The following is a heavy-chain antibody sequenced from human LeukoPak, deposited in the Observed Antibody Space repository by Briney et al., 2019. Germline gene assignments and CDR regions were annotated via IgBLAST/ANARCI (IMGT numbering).Heavy chain of an antibody. CDR2: MYTSGST. J-gene: IGHJ6*03. Sequence: PSETLCLTCAVYGGSFSGYYWSWIRQPAGKGLEWIGRMYTSGSTYYNPSLKSRVTMSADTSKNQFSLKLSSVTAADTAVYYCARGLYCSNGECPYYQYYMDVWGKGTTVTVSS. CDR3: ARGLYCSNGECPYYQYYMDV. CDR1: GGSFSGYY. V-gene: IGHV4-59*10. D-gene: IGHD2-8*01.